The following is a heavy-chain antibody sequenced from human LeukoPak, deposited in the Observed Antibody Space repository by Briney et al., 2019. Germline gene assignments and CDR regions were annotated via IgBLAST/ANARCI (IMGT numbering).Heavy chain of an antibody. CDR3: AKSLGGSGSYYSLLDAFDI. Sequence: GGSLTLSCAASGLTLDDYAMHWARQAPGKGLEWVSGISWNSGSIVYADSVKGRFTISRDNAKHPLYLKMNSLRAEDTALYYCAKSLGGSGSYYSLLDAFDIWGQGTMVTVSS. D-gene: IGHD3-10*01. J-gene: IGHJ3*02. V-gene: IGHV3-9*01. CDR1: GLTLDDYA. CDR2: ISWNSGSI.